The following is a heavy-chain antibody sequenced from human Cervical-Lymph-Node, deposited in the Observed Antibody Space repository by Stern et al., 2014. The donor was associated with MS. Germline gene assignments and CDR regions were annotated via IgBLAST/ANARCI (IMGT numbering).Heavy chain of an antibody. CDR2: IWSDGSRK. J-gene: IGHJ6*02. V-gene: IGHV3-33*01. Sequence: VQLVESGGGVVQPGRSLRLSCAASEFTFRSYGMHWVRQAPGKGLAWVALIWSDGSRKYYTDSVKGRFTISRDNSKNAMYLQMDSLRSEDTAVYYCARERGSSWYYKVGGMDVWGQGTTVTVS. CDR1: EFTFRSYG. D-gene: IGHD6-13*01. CDR3: ARERGSSWYYKVGGMDV.